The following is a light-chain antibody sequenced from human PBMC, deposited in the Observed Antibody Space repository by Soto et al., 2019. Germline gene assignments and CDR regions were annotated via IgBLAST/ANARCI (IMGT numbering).Light chain of an antibody. CDR3: QQSFTTPLT. CDR1: QSIGRF. CDR2: VAS. V-gene: IGKV1-39*01. Sequence: DIQMTQSPSSLSASVGDRVTITCRAGQSIGRFLNWYQQKPGKAPNVLINVASTLRSGVPSRFSGSGSGTDFNLTINSLQPEDFATYFCQQSFTTPLTFGGGTKVDI. J-gene: IGKJ4*01.